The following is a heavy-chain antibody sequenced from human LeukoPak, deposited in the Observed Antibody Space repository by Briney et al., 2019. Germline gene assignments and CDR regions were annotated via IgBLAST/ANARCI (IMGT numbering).Heavy chain of an antibody. J-gene: IGHJ4*02. CDR1: GGSISSSSYY. CDR2: IYYSGST. Sequence: PSETLSLTCTVSGGSISSSSYYWSWIRQPPGKGLEWIGYIYYSGSTNYNPSLKSRVTISVDTSKNQFSLKLSSVTAADTAVYYCARAYSSSWYYFEYWGQGTLVTVSS. V-gene: IGHV4-61*01. D-gene: IGHD6-13*01. CDR3: ARAYSSSWYYFEY.